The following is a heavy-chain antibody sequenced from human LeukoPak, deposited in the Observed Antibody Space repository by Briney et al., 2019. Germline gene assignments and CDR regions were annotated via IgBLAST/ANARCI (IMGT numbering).Heavy chain of an antibody. CDR2: ISSSSSTI. CDR1: GFTFSSYR. Sequence: GGSLRLSCAASGFTFSSYRMNWVRQAPGKGLEWVSYISSSSSTIYYADSVKGRFTISRDNAKNSLYLQMNSLRDEDTAVYYCARRDTYYYDSSGYYYTVGFFDYWGQGTLVTVSS. J-gene: IGHJ4*02. D-gene: IGHD3-22*01. CDR3: ARRDTYYYDSSGYYYTVGFFDY. V-gene: IGHV3-48*02.